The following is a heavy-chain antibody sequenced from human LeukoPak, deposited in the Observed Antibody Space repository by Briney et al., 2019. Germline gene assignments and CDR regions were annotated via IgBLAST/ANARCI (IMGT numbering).Heavy chain of an antibody. Sequence: ASVMVSCKVSGYTLTELSMHWVRQAPGKGLEWMGGFDPEDGETIYAQKFQGRVTMTEDTSTDTAYMELSSLRSEDTAVYYCATRRVDRCSGGSCYSAPYYYGMDVWGQGTTVTVSS. CDR1: GYTLTELS. J-gene: IGHJ6*02. D-gene: IGHD2-15*01. V-gene: IGHV1-24*01. CDR2: FDPEDGET. CDR3: ATRRVDRCSGGSCYSAPYYYGMDV.